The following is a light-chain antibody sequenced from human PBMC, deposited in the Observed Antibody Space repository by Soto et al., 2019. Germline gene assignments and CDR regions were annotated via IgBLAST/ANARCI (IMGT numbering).Light chain of an antibody. V-gene: IGLV2-14*01. Sequence: QSALTQPASVSGSPGQSITVSCTGTSSDIGAYNYVSWYQQHPGKAPKLMIYEVNNRPSGVSNRFSGSKSGNTASLTISGLQAEDEADYYCSSYSSGSTLWVFGGGTKLTVL. CDR3: SSYSSGSTLWV. CDR1: SSDIGAYNY. J-gene: IGLJ3*02. CDR2: EVN.